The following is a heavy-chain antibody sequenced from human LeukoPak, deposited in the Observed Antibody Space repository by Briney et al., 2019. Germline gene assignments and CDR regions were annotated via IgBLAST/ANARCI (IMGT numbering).Heavy chain of an antibody. D-gene: IGHD6-13*01. V-gene: IGHV4-39*01. CDR1: GGSISSSSYY. J-gene: IGHJ4*02. CDR3: ARRTLLYSSSWYYFDY. CDR2: IYYSGST. Sequence: SETLSLTCTVSGGSISSSSYYWGWIRQPPGKGLEGIGSIYYSGSTYYNPSLKGRVTISVDTSKNQLSLKPSSVTAADTAVYYCARRTLLYSSSWYYFDYWGQGTLVTVSS.